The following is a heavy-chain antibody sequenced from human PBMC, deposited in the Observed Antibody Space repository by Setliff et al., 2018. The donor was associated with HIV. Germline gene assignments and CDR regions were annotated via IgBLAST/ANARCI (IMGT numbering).Heavy chain of an antibody. D-gene: IGHD3-3*01. J-gene: IGHJ4*02. CDR1: GYTFTAHH. CDR2: IIPKSGET. Sequence: GASVKVSCKSSGYTFTAHHIHWVRQAPGQGPEWMGWIIPKSGETSYAEKFGGRVTMTRDTSLSTAYMELSWLTSDDTAVYYCARVVDRDYDFWSAYEYWGQGTMVTVSS. CDR3: ARVVDRDYDFWSAYEY. V-gene: IGHV1-2*02.